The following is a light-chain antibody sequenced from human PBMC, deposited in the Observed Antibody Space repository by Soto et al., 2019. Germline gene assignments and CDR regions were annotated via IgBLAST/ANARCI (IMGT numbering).Light chain of an antibody. V-gene: IGKV3-11*01. J-gene: IGKJ1*01. CDR3: QQRSNWPPWT. CDR1: QSVSSY. CDR2: DAS. Sequence: EIVLTQSPATLSLSPGERATLSCRASQSVSSYLAWYQQKPGQAPRLLIYDASNRATGIPARFSGSGSRTDFTLNISSLAPEDFAVYYCQQRSNWPPWTFGQGTKVEIK.